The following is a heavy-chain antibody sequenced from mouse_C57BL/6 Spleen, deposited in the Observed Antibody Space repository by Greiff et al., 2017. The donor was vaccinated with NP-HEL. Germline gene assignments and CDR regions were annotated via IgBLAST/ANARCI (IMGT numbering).Heavy chain of an antibody. J-gene: IGHJ2*01. V-gene: IGHV1-82*01. D-gene: IGHD2-1*01. Sequence: QVQLKESGPELVKPGASVKISCKASGYAFSSSWMNWVKQRPGKGLEWIGRIYPGDGDTNYNGKFKGKATLTADKSSSTAYMQLSSLTSEDSAVYFCARFGKGGFDYWGQGTTLTVSS. CDR2: IYPGDGDT. CDR1: GYAFSSSW. CDR3: ARFGKGGFDY.